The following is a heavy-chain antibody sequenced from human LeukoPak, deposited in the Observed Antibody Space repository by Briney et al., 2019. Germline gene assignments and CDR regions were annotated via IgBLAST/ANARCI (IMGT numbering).Heavy chain of an antibody. CDR2: IYSGGST. J-gene: IGHJ4*02. Sequence: GGSLRLSCAASGFTVSSNYMSWVRQAPGKGLEWVSVIYSGGSTYYADSVKGRFTISRDNSKNTLYLQMNSLRAEDTAVYYCARVVVPAAMTLPEDYWGQGTLVTVSS. CDR3: ARVVVPAAMTLPEDY. CDR1: GFTVSSNY. V-gene: IGHV3-53*01. D-gene: IGHD2-2*01.